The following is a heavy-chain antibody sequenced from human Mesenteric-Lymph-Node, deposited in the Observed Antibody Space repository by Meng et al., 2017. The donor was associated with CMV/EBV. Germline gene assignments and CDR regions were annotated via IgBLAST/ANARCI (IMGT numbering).Heavy chain of an antibody. CDR3: ARDHDWPPRGYYYGMDV. Sequence: GGSLRLSCAASGFTVSSSYMNWVRQAPGKGLEWVSIIYRGGSTYYADSVKGRVTSSRDNSKNTVYLQMNSLRPEDTAVYYCARDHDWPPRGYYYGMDVWGQGTTVTVSS. CDR1: GFTVSSSY. CDR2: IYRGGST. D-gene: IGHD2-21*01. J-gene: IGHJ6*02. V-gene: IGHV3-66*02.